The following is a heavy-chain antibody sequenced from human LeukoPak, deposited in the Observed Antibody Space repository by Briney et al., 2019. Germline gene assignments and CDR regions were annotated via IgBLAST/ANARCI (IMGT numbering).Heavy chain of an antibody. D-gene: IGHD3-10*01. Sequence: GGSLRLSCAASGFTVTNAWMSWVRQAPGKGLEWVGRVKSKTDGATLDYAAPVKGRFRISRDDSKNTLYLHMNSLKTEDTAVYYCTTGRNGVRGVIFRSGYYMDVWGKGTTVTVSS. CDR2: VKSKTDGATL. J-gene: IGHJ6*03. CDR3: TTGRNGVRGVIFRSGYYMDV. V-gene: IGHV3-15*01. CDR1: GFTVTNAW.